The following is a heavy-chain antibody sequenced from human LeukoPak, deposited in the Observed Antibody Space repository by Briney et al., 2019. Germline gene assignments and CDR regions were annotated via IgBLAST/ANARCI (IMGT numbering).Heavy chain of an antibody. Sequence: PGGSLRLSCAASGFTFSSYAMSWVRQAPGKGLEWVSAISGSGGSTYYVDSVKGRFTISRDNSKNTLYLQMNSLRAEDTAVYYCAKLGQQPFYFDYWGQGTLVTVSS. D-gene: IGHD6-13*01. CDR2: ISGSGGST. CDR1: GFTFSSYA. J-gene: IGHJ4*02. CDR3: AKLGQQPFYFDY. V-gene: IGHV3-23*01.